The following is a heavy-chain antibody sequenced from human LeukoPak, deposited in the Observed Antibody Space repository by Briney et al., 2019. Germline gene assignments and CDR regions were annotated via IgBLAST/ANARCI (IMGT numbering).Heavy chain of an antibody. D-gene: IGHD3-16*02. CDR3: AEGLMVGELSGKEL. J-gene: IGHJ4*02. V-gene: IGHV4-39*07. CDR1: GGSISSSSYY. CDR2: IYYSGST. Sequence: SETLSLTCTVSGGSISSSSYYWGWIRQPPGKGLEWIGSIYYSGSTYYNPSLKSRVTISVDTSKNQFSPKIRSVNAADTAGYYLAEGLMVGELSGKELWGQGTPVTVSS.